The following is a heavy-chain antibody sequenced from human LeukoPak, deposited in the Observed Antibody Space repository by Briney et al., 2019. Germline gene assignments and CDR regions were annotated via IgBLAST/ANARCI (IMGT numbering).Heavy chain of an antibody. V-gene: IGHV4-34*01. CDR3: ARVAAAGNYYFDY. J-gene: IGHJ4*02. CDR1: GGSFSGYY. D-gene: IGHD6-13*01. CDR2: IHYSGST. Sequence: SETLSLTCAVYGGSFSGYYWGWIRQPPGKGLEWIGSIHYSGSTYYNPSLKSRVTISIDTSKNQFSLKLSSVTAADTAVYFCARVAAAGNYYFDYWGQGTLVTVSS.